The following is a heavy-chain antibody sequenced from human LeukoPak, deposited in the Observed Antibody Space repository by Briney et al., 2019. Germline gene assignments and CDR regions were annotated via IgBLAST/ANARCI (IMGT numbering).Heavy chain of an antibody. CDR2: ISWNSGSI. V-gene: IGHV3-9*03. CDR3: AKESHLQTDIAAAQAGGAFDI. CDR1: GFTFDDYA. Sequence: PGGSLRLSCAASGFTFDDYAMHWVRQAPGKGLEWVSGISWNSGSIGYADSVKGRFTISRDNAKNSLYLQMNSLRAEDMALYYCAKESHLQTDIAAAQAGGAFDIWGQGTMVTVSS. J-gene: IGHJ3*02. D-gene: IGHD6-13*01.